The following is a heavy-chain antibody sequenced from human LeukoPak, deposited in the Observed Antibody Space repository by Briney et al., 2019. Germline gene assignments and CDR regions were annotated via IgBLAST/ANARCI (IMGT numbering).Heavy chain of an antibody. CDR2: IYYSGST. CDR1: SGSISSYY. CDR3: ASRIASESSYGLDY. V-gene: IGHV4-59*08. D-gene: IGHD6-25*01. Sequence: PSETLSLTCTVSSGSISSYYWSWIRQPPGKGLEWIGYIYYSGSTNYNPSLKSRVTISVDTSKNQFSLKLRSVTAADTAVYYCASRIASESSYGLDYWGQGTLVAVSS. J-gene: IGHJ4*02.